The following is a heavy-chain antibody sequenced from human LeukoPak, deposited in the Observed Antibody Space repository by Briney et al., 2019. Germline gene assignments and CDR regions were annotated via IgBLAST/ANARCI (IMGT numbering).Heavy chain of an antibody. V-gene: IGHV4-31*03. CDR2: IYYSGST. CDR3: ARQGCSGGSCYSEFYFDY. Sequence: SETLSLTCTVSGVSISSGGYYWSWLRQHPGKGLEWIGYIYYSGSTYYNPSLKSRVTISVDTSKNQFSLKLSSVTAADTAVYYCARQGCSGGSCYSEFYFDYWGQGTLVTVSS. D-gene: IGHD2-15*01. CDR1: GVSISSGGYY. J-gene: IGHJ4*02.